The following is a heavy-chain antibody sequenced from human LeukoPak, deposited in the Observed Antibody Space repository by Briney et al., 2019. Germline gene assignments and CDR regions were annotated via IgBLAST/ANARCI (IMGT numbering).Heavy chain of an antibody. J-gene: IGHJ4*02. D-gene: IGHD3-3*01. CDR2: ITGDGGTT. Sequence: GGSLRLSCAASGFTFSDYTMHWIRQLPGRGLQWVSLITGDGGTTSYAGSVKGRFTISRDNSKDSLYLHMNSLRNEDTALYYCAKGHFGAGHYWGQGTLVTVSS. CDR1: GFTFSDYT. CDR3: AKGHFGAGHY. V-gene: IGHV3-43*02.